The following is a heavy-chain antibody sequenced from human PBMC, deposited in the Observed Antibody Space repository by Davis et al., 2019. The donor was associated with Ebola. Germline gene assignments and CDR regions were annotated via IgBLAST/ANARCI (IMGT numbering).Heavy chain of an antibody. J-gene: IGHJ5*02. D-gene: IGHD6-19*01. CDR2: IWYDGSNK. CDR1: GFTFSSYG. V-gene: IGHV3-33*08. CDR3: AREHSWEAVARGWFDP. Sequence: GESLKISCAASGFTFSSYGMHWVRQAPGKGLEWVAVIWYDGSNKYYADSVKGRFTISRDNSKNTLYLQMNSLRAEDTAVYYCAREHSWEAVARGWFDPWGQGTLVTVSS.